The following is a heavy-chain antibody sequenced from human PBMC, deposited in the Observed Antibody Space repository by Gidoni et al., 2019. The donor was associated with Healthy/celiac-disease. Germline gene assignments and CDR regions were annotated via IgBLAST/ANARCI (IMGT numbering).Heavy chain of an antibody. J-gene: IGHJ4*02. CDR1: GYTLTELS. D-gene: IGHD1-26*01. CDR2: FDPEDGET. Sequence: QVQLVQSGAEVKKPGASVKVSCKVSGYTLTELSMHWVRQAPGKGLEWMGGFDPEDGETIYAQKFQGRVTMIEDTSTDTAYMELSSLRSEDTAVYYCATPVGADLWAFDYWGQGTLVTVSS. CDR3: ATPVGADLWAFDY. V-gene: IGHV1-24*01.